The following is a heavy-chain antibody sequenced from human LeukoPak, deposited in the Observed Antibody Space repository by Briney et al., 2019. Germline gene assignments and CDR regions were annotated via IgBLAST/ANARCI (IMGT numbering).Heavy chain of an antibody. D-gene: IGHD6-25*01. Sequence: GGSLRLSCAASGFTFSSYEMNWVRQAPGKGLEWVSYINSSGNTIYYADSVKGRFTISRDNAKNTLYLQMNSLRVEDTVVYYCARGPPWYFDLWGRGTLVTVSS. CDR2: INSSGNTI. J-gene: IGHJ2*01. V-gene: IGHV3-48*03. CDR3: ARGPPWYFDL. CDR1: GFTFSSYE.